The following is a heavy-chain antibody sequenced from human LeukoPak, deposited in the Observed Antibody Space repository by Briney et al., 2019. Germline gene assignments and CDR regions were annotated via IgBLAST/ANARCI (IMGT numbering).Heavy chain of an antibody. D-gene: IGHD3-10*01. V-gene: IGHV4-34*01. Sequence: SETLSLTCAVYGGSFSGYYWSWIRQPPGKGLEWIGEINHSGSTNYNPSLKSRVTISVDTSKNQFSLKLSSVTAADTAVYYCARDSSRGLYGSGEAFDIWGQGTMVTVSS. CDR3: ARDSSRGLYGSGEAFDI. CDR2: INHSGST. CDR1: GGSFSGYY. J-gene: IGHJ3*02.